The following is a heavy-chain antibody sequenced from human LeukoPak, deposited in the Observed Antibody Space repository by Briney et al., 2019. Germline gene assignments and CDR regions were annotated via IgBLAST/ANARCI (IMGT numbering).Heavy chain of an antibody. CDR3: ARDLFDTVTMDV. V-gene: IGHV3-7*01. D-gene: IGHD2/OR15-2a*01. Sequence: GRSLRLSCAASGFTFSSYGMHWVRQAPGKGLQWVANINRDGREEYYVDSVKGRFTISRDNAKNTLHLQMNSLRAEDTAVYYCARDLFDTVTMDVWGKGTTVTVSS. CDR2: INRDGREE. J-gene: IGHJ6*03. CDR1: GFTFSSYG.